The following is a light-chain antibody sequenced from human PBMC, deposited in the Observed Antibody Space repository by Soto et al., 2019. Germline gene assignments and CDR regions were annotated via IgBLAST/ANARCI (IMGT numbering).Light chain of an antibody. J-gene: IGKJ5*01. Sequence: EIVMTQSPVTLSVSPGERATLSCRASQSVRSNLAWYQQKPGQAPRLLIYDVSNRATGIPARFSGSGSGTDFTLTISSLEPEDFAVYYCQHRYNWLIAFGQGTRLEIK. CDR3: QHRYNWLIA. CDR2: DVS. V-gene: IGKV3-11*01. CDR1: QSVRSN.